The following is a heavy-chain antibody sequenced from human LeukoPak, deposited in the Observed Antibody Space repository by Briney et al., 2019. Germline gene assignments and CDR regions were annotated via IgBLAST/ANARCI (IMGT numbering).Heavy chain of an antibody. CDR2: IYYSGST. Sequence: KASATLSLTCTVSGGSISSSSYYWGWIRQPPGKGLEWIGSIYYSGSTNYNPSLKSRVTISVDTSKNQFSLKLSSVTAADTAVYYCARDPYSGYDSKGGFDYWGQGTLVTVSS. D-gene: IGHD5-12*01. CDR3: ARDPYSGYDSKGGFDY. V-gene: IGHV4-39*07. CDR1: GGSISSSSYY. J-gene: IGHJ4*02.